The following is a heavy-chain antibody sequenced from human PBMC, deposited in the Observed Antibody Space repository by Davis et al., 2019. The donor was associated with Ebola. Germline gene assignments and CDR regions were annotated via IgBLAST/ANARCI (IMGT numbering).Heavy chain of an antibody. CDR1: GFTFSKYA. Sequence: GGSLRLSCEASGFTFSKYAMSWVRQAPGKGLEWVSGISGRDSQTYYADSVKGRFTISRDNSGNTFYLQMNALTSDDTAMYYCARDGPWRLHAFDIWGQGTMVSVSS. D-gene: IGHD3-16*01. J-gene: IGHJ3*02. CDR2: ISGRDSQT. CDR3: ARDGPWRLHAFDI. V-gene: IGHV3-23*01.